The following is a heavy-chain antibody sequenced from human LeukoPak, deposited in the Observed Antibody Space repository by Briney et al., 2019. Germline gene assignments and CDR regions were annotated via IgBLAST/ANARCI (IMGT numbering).Heavy chain of an antibody. J-gene: IGHJ4*02. CDR2: IYSSGIT. CDR1: GGSLHAYY. Sequence: SETLSLTCTVSGGSLHAYYWGWIRQPPGKGLEWIAYIYSSGITDYNPSLKSRVTISVDSSTNQFSLELRSVTAADTAVYYCARHRGGRFSESYCDHWGQGSLVTVSS. V-gene: IGHV4-4*09. CDR3: ARHRGGRFSESYCDH. D-gene: IGHD3-10*01.